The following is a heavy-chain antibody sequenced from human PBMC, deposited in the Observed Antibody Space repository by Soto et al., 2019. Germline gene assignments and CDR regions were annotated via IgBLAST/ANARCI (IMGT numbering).Heavy chain of an antibody. CDR2: ISASGEKP. Sequence: EVHLLESGGGVEQQGKSLKISCATSGFAFSDYPMTWVRQPPGQGLEWVSGISASGEKPYYADSVKGRFTISRDNSKNTLSLQMNSLRVEDTGIYYCAKLEWLEFGGDYWGQGTLATVSS. D-gene: IGHD6-19*01. CDR1: GFAFSDYP. CDR3: AKLEWLEFGGDY. J-gene: IGHJ4*02. V-gene: IGHV3-23*01.